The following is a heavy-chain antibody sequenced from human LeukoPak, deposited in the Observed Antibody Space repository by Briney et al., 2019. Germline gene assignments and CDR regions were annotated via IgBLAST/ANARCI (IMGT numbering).Heavy chain of an antibody. V-gene: IGHV3-66*01. Sequence: GGSLRLSCAASGFTVSSNYMSWVRQAPGKGLEWVSVIYSGGSTYYADSVKGRFTISRDNSKNTLYLQMNSLRAEDTAVYYRASFVVVPAAIVGAVYYWGQGTLVTVSS. CDR2: IYSGGST. J-gene: IGHJ4*02. CDR1: GFTVSSNY. CDR3: ASFVVVPAAIVGAVYY. D-gene: IGHD2-2*01.